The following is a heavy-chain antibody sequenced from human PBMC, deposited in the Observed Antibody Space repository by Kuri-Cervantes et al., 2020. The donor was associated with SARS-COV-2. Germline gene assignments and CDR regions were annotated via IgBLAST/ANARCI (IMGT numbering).Heavy chain of an antibody. V-gene: IGHV4-59*12. Sequence: ESLKISCTVSGGSISSYYWSWIRQPPGKGLEWIGYTYYSGSTNYNPSLKSRVTISVDTSKNQFSLKLSSVTAADTAVYYCARGRGYSGWRLNWFDPWGQGTLVTVSS. J-gene: IGHJ5*02. CDR3: ARGRGYSGWRLNWFDP. D-gene: IGHD5-12*01. CDR1: GGSISSYY. CDR2: TYYSGST.